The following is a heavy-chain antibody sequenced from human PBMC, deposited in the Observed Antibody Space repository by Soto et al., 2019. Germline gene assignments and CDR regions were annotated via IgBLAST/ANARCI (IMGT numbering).Heavy chain of an antibody. Sequence: PGGSLRLSCAVSGFTFSSHEMNWVRQAPGKGPEWISKISESGGTTSYADSVKGRFTITRDNARDSLYLHMNSLRAEDTAVYYCARDRSLIFAVPPYGMDVWGQGTKVTVS. CDR2: ISESGGTT. CDR1: GFTFSSHE. D-gene: IGHD3-3*01. J-gene: IGHJ6*02. V-gene: IGHV3-48*03. CDR3: ARDRSLIFAVPPYGMDV.